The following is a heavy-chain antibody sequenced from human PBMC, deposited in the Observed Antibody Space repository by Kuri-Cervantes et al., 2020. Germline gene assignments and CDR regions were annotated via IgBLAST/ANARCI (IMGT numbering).Heavy chain of an antibody. J-gene: IGHJ4*02. D-gene: IGHD1-7*01. V-gene: IGHV4-59*01. CDR2: IYYSGST. Sequence: GSLRLSCTVSGGSISSYYWSWIRQPPGKGLEWIGYIYYSGSTNYNPSLKSRVTISVDTSKNQFSLKLSSVTAADAAVYYCARDRDNWNSGFDYWGQGTLVTVSS. CDR1: GGSISSYY. CDR3: ARDRDNWNSGFDY.